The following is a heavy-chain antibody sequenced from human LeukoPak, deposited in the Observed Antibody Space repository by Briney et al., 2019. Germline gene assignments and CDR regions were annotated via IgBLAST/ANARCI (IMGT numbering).Heavy chain of an antibody. CDR3: AKDLTLFYDSSGYYRY. CDR2: ISGSGGST. J-gene: IGHJ4*02. CDR1: GFTFSSYA. Sequence: GGSLRPSCAASGFTFSSYAMSWVRQAPGKGLEWVSAISGSGGSTCYADSVKGRFTISRDNSKNTLYLQMNSLRAEDTAVYYCAKDLTLFYDSSGYYRYWGQGTLVTVSS. D-gene: IGHD3-22*01. V-gene: IGHV3-23*01.